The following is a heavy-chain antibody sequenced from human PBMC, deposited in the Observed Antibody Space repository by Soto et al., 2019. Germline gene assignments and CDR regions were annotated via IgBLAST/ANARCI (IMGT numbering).Heavy chain of an antibody. CDR3: ASRPGGYCSGGSCRPFDY. CDR2: IYYSGST. Sequence: SETLSLTCTVSGGSISSGDYYWSWIRQPPGKGLEWIGYIYYSGSTYYNPSLKSRVTISIDTSKNQFSLKLSSVTAADTAVYYCASRPGGYCSGGSCRPFDYWGQGTLVTVSS. D-gene: IGHD2-15*01. J-gene: IGHJ4*02. CDR1: GGSISSGDYY. V-gene: IGHV4-30-4*01.